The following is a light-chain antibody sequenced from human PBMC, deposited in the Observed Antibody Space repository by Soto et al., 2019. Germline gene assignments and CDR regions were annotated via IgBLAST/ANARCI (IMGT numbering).Light chain of an antibody. CDR3: QQYNNWLSIT. CDR2: GAS. V-gene: IGKV3-15*01. J-gene: IGKJ5*01. CDR1: QSVSSN. Sequence: EIVLKQSPATLSVSPRERATLSCRTSQSVSSNLAWYQQKPGQAPRLLIYGASTRATGIPARFSGSGSGTEFTLTISSLQSEDFAVYYCQQYNNWLSITFGQGTRLEIK.